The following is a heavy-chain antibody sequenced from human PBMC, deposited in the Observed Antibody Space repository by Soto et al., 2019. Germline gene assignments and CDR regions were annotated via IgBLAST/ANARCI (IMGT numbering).Heavy chain of an antibody. J-gene: IGHJ1*01. CDR2: IYYSGST. V-gene: IGHV4-59*01. CDR3: ARSSAPYQLSS. CDR1: GGSISGYY. Sequence: SETLSLTCAGSGGSISGYYWSWIRQSPGKGLEWIGYIYYSGSTNYNPSLKSRVTISVDTSKNQFSLKLNSVTAADTAMYYCARSSAPYQLSSRGRRTLVTVAS. D-gene: IGHD1-1*01.